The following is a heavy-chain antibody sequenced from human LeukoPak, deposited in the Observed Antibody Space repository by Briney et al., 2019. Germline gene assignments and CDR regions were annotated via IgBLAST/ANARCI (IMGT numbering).Heavy chain of an antibody. V-gene: IGHV3-30*18. Sequence: PGRSLRLSCAASGFIFSTYGMHWVRQGPGKGLEWVALISFDGRKKDYADPVRGRFTISRDNSKNMLYLQMSSLRAEDTAVYYCAKTRDRGGYILDFWGQGTLVTVSS. CDR1: GFIFSTYG. D-gene: IGHD5-24*01. CDR2: ISFDGRKK. J-gene: IGHJ4*02. CDR3: AKTRDRGGYILDF.